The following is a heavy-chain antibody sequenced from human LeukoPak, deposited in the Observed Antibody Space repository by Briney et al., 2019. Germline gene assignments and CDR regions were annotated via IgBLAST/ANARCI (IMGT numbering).Heavy chain of an antibody. CDR2: INAGNGNT. J-gene: IGHJ4*02. Sequence: ASVKVSCKASGYTFTSYAMHWVRQAPGQRLEWMGWINAGNGNTKYSQKFRGRVTITRDTSASTAYMELSSLRSEDTAVYYCARENRIAARDNPLNSWGQGTLVTVSS. CDR3: ARENRIAARDNPLNS. V-gene: IGHV1-3*01. D-gene: IGHD6-6*01. CDR1: GYTFTSYA.